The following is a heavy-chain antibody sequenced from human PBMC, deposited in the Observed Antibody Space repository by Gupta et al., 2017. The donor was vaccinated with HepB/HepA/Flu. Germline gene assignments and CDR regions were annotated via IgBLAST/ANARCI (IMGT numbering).Heavy chain of an antibody. D-gene: IGHD4-11*01. CDR2: VSGDGTET. CDR3: AKGGHYSSFDI. V-gene: IGHV3-23*01. Sequence: EVQLLESGGGLVQPGGSLRLPCAASGITFRNYAMTWVRQPPGKGLEWLSTVSGDGTETFYADSVKGQFTISRDNSKDTHYLQMNGLRAEDTAIYYCAKGGHYSSFDIWGQGTMVTVSS. J-gene: IGHJ3*02. CDR1: GITFRNYA.